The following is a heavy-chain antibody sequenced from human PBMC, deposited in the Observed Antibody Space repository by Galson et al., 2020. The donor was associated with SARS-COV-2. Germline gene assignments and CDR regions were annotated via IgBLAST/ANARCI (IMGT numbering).Heavy chain of an antibody. V-gene: IGHV1-2*02. Sequence: ASVKVSCKASGYTFTGYYMHWVRQAPGQGLEWMGWINPNSGGTNYAQKFQGRVTMTRDTSISTAYMELSRLRSDDTAVYYCAKIAAAGNRTTYYYYGMDVWGQGTTVTVSS. CDR3: AKIAAAGNRTTYYYYGMDV. CDR1: GYTFTGYY. D-gene: IGHD6-13*01. CDR2: INPNSGGT. J-gene: IGHJ6*02.